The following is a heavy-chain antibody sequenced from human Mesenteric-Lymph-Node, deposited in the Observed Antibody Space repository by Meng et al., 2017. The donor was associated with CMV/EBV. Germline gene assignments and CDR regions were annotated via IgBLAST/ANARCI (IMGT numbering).Heavy chain of an antibody. V-gene: IGHV1-69*10. CDR1: GYTFTSYG. J-gene: IGHJ6*02. CDR3: ARETTSSSYFYPMDV. CDR2: IIPILGIA. D-gene: IGHD6-6*01. Sequence: SVKVSCKASGYTFTSYGIGWVRQAPGQGLEWMGGIIPILGIANNTQKFQGRVTITADKSTGTAYMELSSLRSEDTAVYYCARETTSSSYFYPMDVWGQGTTVTVSS.